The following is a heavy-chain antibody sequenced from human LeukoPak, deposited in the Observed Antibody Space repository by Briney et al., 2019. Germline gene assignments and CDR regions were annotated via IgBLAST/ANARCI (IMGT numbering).Heavy chain of an antibody. V-gene: IGHV4-59*01. CDR1: GGSISSYY. CDR3: AASGSYVGTIDS. J-gene: IGHJ4*02. Sequence: SETLSLTCTVSGGSISSYYWSWIRQPPGKGLEWIGYIYYSGSTNYNPSLKSRVTISVDTSKNQFSLNLTSVTAADTAVYYCAASGSYVGTIDSWGQGTLVTVSS. CDR2: IYYSGST. D-gene: IGHD6-6*01.